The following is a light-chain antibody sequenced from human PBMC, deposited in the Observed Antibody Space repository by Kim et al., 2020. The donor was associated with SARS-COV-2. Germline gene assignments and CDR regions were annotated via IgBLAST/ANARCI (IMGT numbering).Light chain of an antibody. Sequence: RATINCKSNQTLLYSSNNKNYLAWYQQKPGQSPKLLIYWASTRESGVPDRFSGSGSGTDFTLTISSLQAEDVALYYCQQYYSAPRSFGQGTKLEI. J-gene: IGKJ2*03. CDR3: QQYYSAPRS. V-gene: IGKV4-1*01. CDR1: QTLLYSSNNKNY. CDR2: WAS.